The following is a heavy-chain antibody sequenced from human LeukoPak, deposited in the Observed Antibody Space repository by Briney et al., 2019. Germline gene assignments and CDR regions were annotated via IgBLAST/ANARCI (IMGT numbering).Heavy chain of an antibody. J-gene: IGHJ4*02. CDR1: GYTFTGYY. CDR2: INPNSGGT. CDR3: AIRLGGSQPDDY. Sequence: ASVKVSCKASGYTFTGYYMHWVRQAPGQGLEWMGWINPNSGGTNYAQKFQGRVTMTRDTSISTAYMELRSLRSDDTAVYYCAIRLGGSQPDDYWGQGTLVTVSS. D-gene: IGHD3-16*01. V-gene: IGHV1-2*02.